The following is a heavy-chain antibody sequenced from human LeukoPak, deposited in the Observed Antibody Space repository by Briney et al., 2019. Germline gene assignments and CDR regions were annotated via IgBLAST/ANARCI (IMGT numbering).Heavy chain of an antibody. J-gene: IGHJ4*02. CDR2: IKQDGSEK. Sequence: GGSLRLSCSASGFTFSNYWMSWVRQAPGKGLEWVANIKQDGSEKYYVDSVKGRFTISRDNAKNSLYLQMNSLRAEDTAVYYCARDYPSYYDSSGYYYWGQGTLVTVSS. CDR3: ARDYPSYYDSSGYYY. CDR1: GFTFSNYW. D-gene: IGHD3-22*01. V-gene: IGHV3-7*01.